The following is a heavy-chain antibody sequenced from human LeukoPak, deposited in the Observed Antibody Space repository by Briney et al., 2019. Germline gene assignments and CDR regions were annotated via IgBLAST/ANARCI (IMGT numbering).Heavy chain of an antibody. CDR2: ISSNGGST. J-gene: IGHJ4*02. D-gene: IGHD2-15*01. V-gene: IGHV3-64D*06. Sequence: GGSLRLSCSASGFTFSSYAMHWVRQAPGKGLEYVSAISSNGGSTYYADSVEGRFTISRDNSKNTLYLQMSSLRAEDTAVYYCVKDPDCSGGSCAPGYFDYWGQGTLVTVSS. CDR3: VKDPDCSGGSCAPGYFDY. CDR1: GFTFSSYA.